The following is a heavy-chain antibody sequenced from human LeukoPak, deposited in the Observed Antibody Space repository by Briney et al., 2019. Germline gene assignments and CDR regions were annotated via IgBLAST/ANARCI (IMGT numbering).Heavy chain of an antibody. V-gene: IGHV3-66*01. J-gene: IGHJ4*02. CDR1: GFTVSSNY. CDR3: AREKAGGYRQTHYFDY. CDR2: IYSGGST. D-gene: IGHD5-24*01. Sequence: GGSLRLSCAASGFTVSSNYMSWVRQAPGKGLEWVSVIYSGGSTCYADSVKGRFTISRDNSKNTLYLQMNSLRAEDTAVYYCAREKAGGYRQTHYFDYWGQGTLVTVSS.